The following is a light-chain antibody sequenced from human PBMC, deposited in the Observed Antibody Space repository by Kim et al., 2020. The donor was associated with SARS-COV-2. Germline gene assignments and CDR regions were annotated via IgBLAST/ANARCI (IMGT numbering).Light chain of an antibody. CDR3: QQYQNLPLT. J-gene: IGKJ4*01. CDR1: QGITSY. V-gene: IGKV1-33*01. CDR2: DAS. Sequence: DIQMTQSPSSLSASIGDRVTITCQASQGITSYLNWYQQKPGKAPKLLIYDASALEPGVPSRFSGSGSGTDFTFSINSLQPDDVATYYCQQYQNLPLTFGGGTKVDIK.